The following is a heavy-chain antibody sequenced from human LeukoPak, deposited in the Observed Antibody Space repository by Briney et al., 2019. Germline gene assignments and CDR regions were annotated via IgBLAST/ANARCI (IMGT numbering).Heavy chain of an antibody. Sequence: SVKVSCKASGGTFSSYAISWVRQAPGQGLEWMGGIIPIFGTANYAQKFQGRVTITADESTSTAYMELSSLRSEDTAVYYCARDARHKYCSSASCYRGWFDPWGQGTLVTVSS. CDR3: ARDARHKYCSSASCYRGWFDP. J-gene: IGHJ5*02. V-gene: IGHV1-69*13. CDR1: GGTFSSYA. CDR2: IIPIFGTA. D-gene: IGHD2-2*01.